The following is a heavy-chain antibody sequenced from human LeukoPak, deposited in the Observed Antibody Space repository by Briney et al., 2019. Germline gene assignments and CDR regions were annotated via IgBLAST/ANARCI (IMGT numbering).Heavy chain of an antibody. J-gene: IGHJ3*02. CDR2: IYYSGST. CDR3: VRSGYCYGGTCHSGAFDI. Sequence: ASETLSLTCTVSGGSISSYYWSWIRQPPGKGLEWIGYIYYSGSTNYNPSLKSRVTISVDTSKNQFSLKLSSVTAADTAVYYCVRSGYCYGGTCHSGAFDIWGQGTVVTVSS. D-gene: IGHD2-15*01. V-gene: IGHV4-59*01. CDR1: GGSISSYY.